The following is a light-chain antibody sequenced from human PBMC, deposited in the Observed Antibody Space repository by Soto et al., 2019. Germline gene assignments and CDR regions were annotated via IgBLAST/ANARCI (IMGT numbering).Light chain of an antibody. V-gene: IGKV3-20*01. CDR3: QQYNDWPPT. CDR2: GAF. Sequence: EIVLTQSPGTLSLSPGERATLSCRASQSVSNNYLAWYQQKSGQAPRLLIYGAFSRANGIPVRFSGSASGTDFTLIISRLEPEDFAVYYCQQYNDWPPTFGQGTKVDIK. J-gene: IGKJ1*01. CDR1: QSVSNNY.